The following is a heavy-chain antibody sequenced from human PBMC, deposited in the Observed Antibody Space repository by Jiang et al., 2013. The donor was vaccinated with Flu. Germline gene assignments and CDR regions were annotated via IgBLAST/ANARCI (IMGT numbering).Heavy chain of an antibody. Sequence: VQLVESGGGVVQPGGSLRLSCAASGFTFSSYGMHWVRQAPGKGLECVAFIQFDGSNKYYADSVKGRFIISRDNSKNTLVLQMNSLRAEDTAVYYCHFSDYWGQGTLVTVSS. J-gene: IGHJ4*02. V-gene: IGHV3-30*02. CDR3: HFSDY. CDR2: IQFDGSNK. CDR1: GFTFSSYG.